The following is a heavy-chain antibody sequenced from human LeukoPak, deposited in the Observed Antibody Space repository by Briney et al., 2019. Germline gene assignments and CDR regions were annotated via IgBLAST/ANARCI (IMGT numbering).Heavy chain of an antibody. J-gene: IGHJ4*02. V-gene: IGHV4-59*08. CDR1: GGSISSYY. Sequence: SETLSLTCTVSGGSISSYYWSWIRQPPGKGLEWIGYIYYSGSTNYNPPLKSRVTISVDTSKNQFSLKLSSVTAADTAVYYCARHEDWGVIDYWGQGTLVTVSS. CDR3: ARHEDWGVIDY. D-gene: IGHD3-16*02. CDR2: IYYSGST.